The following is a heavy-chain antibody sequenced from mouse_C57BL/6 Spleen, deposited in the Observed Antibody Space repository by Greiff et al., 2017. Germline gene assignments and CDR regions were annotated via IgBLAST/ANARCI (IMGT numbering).Heavy chain of an antibody. Sequence: QVQLQQSGAELVRPGASVTLSCKASGYTFTDYEMHWVKQTPVHGLEWIGAIDPETGGTAYNQKFKGKAILTADKSSSTAYMELRSLTSEDSAVYYCTRGGTEFDYWGQGTTLTVSS. V-gene: IGHV1-15*01. J-gene: IGHJ2*01. CDR1: GYTFTDYE. CDR3: TRGGTEFDY. D-gene: IGHD3-3*01. CDR2: IDPETGGT.